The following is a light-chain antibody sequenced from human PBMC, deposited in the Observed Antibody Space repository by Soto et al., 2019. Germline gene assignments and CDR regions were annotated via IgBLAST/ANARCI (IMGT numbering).Light chain of an antibody. V-gene: IGKV1-5*03. J-gene: IGKJ1*01. CDR1: QSISTW. CDR3: QQSDSYLWGT. CDR2: KAS. Sequence: DIQTTQPPSTPSASLGDRLTITCRASQSISTWLAWYQQKPGRAPKLLIYKASSLQSDVPSGFSGSGSGTEFTLTISSLQPGDFATYYCQQSDSYLWGTCGQGTKVDNK.